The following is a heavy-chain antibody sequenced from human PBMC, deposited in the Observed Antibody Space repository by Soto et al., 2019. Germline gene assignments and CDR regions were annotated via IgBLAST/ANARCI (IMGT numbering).Heavy chain of an antibody. Sequence: SQTLSLTGTVAGGCSSSSSCYWGLIRQPPGKGLEWIGSIYHSGSTYYNPALKSRVTISVDTSKNQCSLKLSSVTAADTAVYYCARAGSVHYYYGMAVWGQGTTVTVSS. CDR1: GGCSSSSSCY. D-gene: IGHD3-10*01. CDR2: IYHSGST. J-gene: IGHJ6*02. V-gene: IGHV4-39*01. CDR3: ARAGSVHYYYGMAV.